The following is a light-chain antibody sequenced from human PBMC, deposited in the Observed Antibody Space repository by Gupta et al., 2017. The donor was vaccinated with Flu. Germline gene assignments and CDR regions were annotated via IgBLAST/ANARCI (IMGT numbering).Light chain of an antibody. CDR2: AAS. CDR3: QQCESAPWT. Sequence: DIQMTQSPSSLSASVGDRVTITCRASQSISSYLNWYQQKPGKAPKLLIYAASNLQSGVPSRFSGSGSGTDFTLTISSLQPEDVATYYCQQCESAPWTFGQGTKLEIK. V-gene: IGKV1-39*01. CDR1: QSISSY. J-gene: IGKJ1*01.